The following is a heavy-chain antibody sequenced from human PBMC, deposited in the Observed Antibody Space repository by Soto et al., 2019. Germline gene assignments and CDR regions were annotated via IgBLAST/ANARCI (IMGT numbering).Heavy chain of an antibody. V-gene: IGHV1-3*01. CDR3: ARDRAFDI. Sequence: ASVKVSCKASGYTFTSYAMHWVRQAPGQRLEWMGWINASNGNTKYSQKFQGRVTITRDTSASTAYMELSSLRSEDTAVYYCARDRAFDIWGQGTMVTVSS. CDR1: GYTFTSYA. J-gene: IGHJ3*02. CDR2: INASNGNT.